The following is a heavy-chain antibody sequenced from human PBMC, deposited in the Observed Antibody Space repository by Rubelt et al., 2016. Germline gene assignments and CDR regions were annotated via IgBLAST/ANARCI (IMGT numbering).Heavy chain of an antibody. Sequence: GKGLVWVSRINSDGSTTSYADSEKGRFTISRDDAKNTLYLQMNSLRAADTAIYYCAKWLEWAYGMDVWGQGTTVTVSS. J-gene: IGHJ6*02. V-gene: IGHV3-74*01. CDR3: AKWLEWAYGMDV. D-gene: IGHD3-3*01. CDR2: INSDGSTT.